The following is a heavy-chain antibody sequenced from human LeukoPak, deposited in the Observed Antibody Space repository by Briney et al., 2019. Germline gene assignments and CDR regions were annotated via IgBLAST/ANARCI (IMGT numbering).Heavy chain of an antibody. CDR3: ARRNKVAAAGSGGVVGY. J-gene: IGHJ4*02. V-gene: IGHV4-34*01. CDR2: INHSGST. Sequence: PSETLSLTCAVSGGSFSGYYWSWIRQPPGKGLEWIGEINHSGSTNYNPSLKSRVTISVDTSKNQFSLKLSSVTAADTAVYYCARRNKVAAAGSGGVVGYWGQGTLVTVSS. CDR1: GGSFSGYY. D-gene: IGHD6-13*01.